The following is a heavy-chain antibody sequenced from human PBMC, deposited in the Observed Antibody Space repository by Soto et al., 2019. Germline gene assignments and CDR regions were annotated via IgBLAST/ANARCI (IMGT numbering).Heavy chain of an antibody. CDR2: IYYSGST. V-gene: IGHV4-59*08. J-gene: IGHJ2*01. D-gene: IGHD6-19*01. CDR3: ARRDSSGWYWYFDL. Sequence: QVQLQESGPGLVKPSETLSLTCTVSGGSISSYYWSWIRQPPGKGLEWIGYIYYSGSTNYNPSLKSRVTISVDTSKNQSSLKLSSVTAADTAVYYCARRDSSGWYWYFDLWGRGTLVTVSS. CDR1: GGSISSYY.